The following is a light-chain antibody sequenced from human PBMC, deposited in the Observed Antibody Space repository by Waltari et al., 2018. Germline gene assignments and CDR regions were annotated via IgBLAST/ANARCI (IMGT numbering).Light chain of an antibody. CDR2: DAS. V-gene: IGKV1-39*01. Sequence: DIQMTQSPSSLSASVGDRVTITCRASQSISNFLNWYQQKPGKAPKLLIYDASNLQSGVPLRFSGSGSGTEFTLTISSLQPEDFATYYCQQSYSPPPITFGPGTKVDVK. CDR3: QQSYSPPPIT. J-gene: IGKJ3*01. CDR1: QSISNF.